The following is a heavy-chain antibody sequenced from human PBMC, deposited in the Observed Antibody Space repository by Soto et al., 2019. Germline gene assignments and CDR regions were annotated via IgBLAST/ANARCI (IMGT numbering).Heavy chain of an antibody. CDR2: INPSGGST. CDR1: GYTFTSYY. Sequence: ASVKVSCKASGYTFTSYYMHWVRQAPGQGLEWMGIINPSGGSTSYAQKFQGRVTMTRDTSTSTVYMELSSLRSEDTAVYYCATNPAGGSLRFLEWLPLSYYYYGMDVWGQGTTVTVSS. V-gene: IGHV1-46*01. CDR3: ATNPAGGSLRFLEWLPLSYYYYGMDV. J-gene: IGHJ6*02. D-gene: IGHD3-3*01.